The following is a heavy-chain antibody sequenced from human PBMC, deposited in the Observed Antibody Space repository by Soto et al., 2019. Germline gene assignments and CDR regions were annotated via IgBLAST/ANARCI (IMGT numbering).Heavy chain of an antibody. CDR2: IIPIFGTA. CDR1: GGTFSSYA. CDR3: ARVGIAAAGPGGNWFDP. Sequence: GASVKVSCKASGGTFSSYAISWVRQAPGQGLEWMGGIIPIFGTANYAQKFQGRVTITADESTSTAYMELSSLRSEDTAVYCCARVGIAAAGPGGNWFDPWGQGTLVTVSS. V-gene: IGHV1-69*13. J-gene: IGHJ5*02. D-gene: IGHD6-13*01.